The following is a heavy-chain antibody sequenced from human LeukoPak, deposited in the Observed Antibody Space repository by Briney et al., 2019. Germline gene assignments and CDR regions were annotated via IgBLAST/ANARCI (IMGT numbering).Heavy chain of an antibody. D-gene: IGHD6-6*01. J-gene: IGHJ4*02. CDR1: GFSFTTYS. Sequence: GGSLRLSCRASGFSFTTYSMNWVRQAPGKGLEWVSVIRAEGDPTHYADSVKGRFTISRDNSKNMLYLQMNSLRAEDTAVYYCAKRSLSSSSYFDYWGQGTLVTVSS. CDR2: IRAEGDPT. V-gene: IGHV3-23*01. CDR3: AKRSLSSSSYFDY.